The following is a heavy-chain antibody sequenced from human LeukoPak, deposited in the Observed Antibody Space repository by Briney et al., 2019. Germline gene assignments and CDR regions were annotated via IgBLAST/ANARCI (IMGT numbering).Heavy chain of an antibody. CDR1: GESFSGYY. D-gene: IGHD6-19*01. CDR2: ISSSGRTI. CDR3: ARQWLVFDY. V-gene: IGHV3-11*01. J-gene: IGHJ4*02. Sequence: LSLTCAVYGESFSGYYWSWIRQAPGKGPEWISYISSSGRTIYYADSVKGRFTISRDNAKNSLYLQMNSLRAEDTAVYYCARQWLVFDYWGQGTLVTVSS.